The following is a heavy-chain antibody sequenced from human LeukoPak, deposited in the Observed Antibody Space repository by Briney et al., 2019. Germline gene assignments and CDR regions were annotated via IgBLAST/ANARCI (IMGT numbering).Heavy chain of an antibody. CDR3: ARDHGDYVIDY. V-gene: IGHV3-21*01. J-gene: IGHJ4*02. Sequence: GGSLRLSCAASGFTFSSYSMNWVRQAPGKGLEWVSSISNSSSYIYYADSVKGRFTISRDNAKNSLYLQMNSLRAEDTAVYYCARDHGDYVIDYWGQGTLVTVSS. D-gene: IGHD4-17*01. CDR1: GFTFSSYS. CDR2: ISNSSSYI.